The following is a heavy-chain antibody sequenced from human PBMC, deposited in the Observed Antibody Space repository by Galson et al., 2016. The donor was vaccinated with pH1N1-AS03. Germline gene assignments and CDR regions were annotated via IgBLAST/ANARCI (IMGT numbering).Heavy chain of an antibody. CDR1: GGTFSSYA. CDR2: LIPIFHTP. CDR3: ASSPDYSDTSVYYGTAY. Sequence: SCKASGGTFSSYAFTWVRQAPGQGPEWVGGLIPIFHTPNYAQKFQGRVTVIADKSTSTAYMELRSLTSEDTAVYYCASSPDYSDTSVYYGTAYWGQGTLVTVSS. J-gene: IGHJ4*02. D-gene: IGHD3-22*01. V-gene: IGHV1-69*06.